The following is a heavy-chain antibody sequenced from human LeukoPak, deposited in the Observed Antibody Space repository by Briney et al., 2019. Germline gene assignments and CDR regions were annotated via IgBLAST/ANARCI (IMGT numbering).Heavy chain of an antibody. CDR2: IKSRIDGGTT. Sequence: GGSLRLSCAASGFTFSDAWMTWVRQAPGKGLEWVGRIKSRIDGGTTDFVAPVRGRFTISRDDSKNTLYLQMDSLKTEDTAVYYCAKDLPYTSGWALKYWGQGTLVTVSS. CDR1: GFTFSDAW. V-gene: IGHV3-15*01. D-gene: IGHD6-19*01. CDR3: AKDLPYTSGWALKY. J-gene: IGHJ4*02.